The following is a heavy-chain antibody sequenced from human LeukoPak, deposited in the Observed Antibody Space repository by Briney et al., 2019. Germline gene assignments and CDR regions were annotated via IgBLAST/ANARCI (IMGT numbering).Heavy chain of an antibody. Sequence: GGSLRLSCAASGFTFSSYSMNWVRQAPGKGLEWVSSTSSSSSYIYYADSVKGRFTISRDNAKNSLYLQMNSLRAEDMAVYYCARSYGSGSPPDAFDIWGQGTMVTVSS. CDR2: TSSSSSYI. D-gene: IGHD3-10*01. CDR1: GFTFSSYS. CDR3: ARSYGSGSPPDAFDI. J-gene: IGHJ3*02. V-gene: IGHV3-21*01.